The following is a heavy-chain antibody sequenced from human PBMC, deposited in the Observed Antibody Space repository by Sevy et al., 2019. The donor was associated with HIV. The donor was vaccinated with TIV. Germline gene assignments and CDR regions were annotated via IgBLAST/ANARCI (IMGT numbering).Heavy chain of an antibody. CDR2: IHPADSDT. CDR1: GYNFTPYW. J-gene: IGHJ4*02. CDR3: ARQGDLDYFDY. V-gene: IGHV5-51*01. D-gene: IGHD3-10*01. Sequence: GGSLKISCKGSGYNFTPYWIGWVRQMPGKGLEWMGIIHPADSDTGYSPSFQGQVTISADTSINTVYLQWSSLKASDTAIYYCARQGDLDYFDYWGQGTLVTVSS.